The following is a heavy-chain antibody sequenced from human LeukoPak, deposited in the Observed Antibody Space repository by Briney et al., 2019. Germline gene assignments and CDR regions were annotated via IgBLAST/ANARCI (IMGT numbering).Heavy chain of an antibody. CDR1: GFTFTSSA. CDR2: IVVGSGNT. Sequence: ALVKVSCEASGFTFTSSAMQWVRQARGQRLEWIGWIVVGSGNTNYAQKFQERVTITRDMSTSTAYMELSSLRSEDTAVYYCFSGPPRINDAFDIWGQGTMVTVSS. D-gene: IGHD3-10*01. CDR3: FSGPPRINDAFDI. V-gene: IGHV1-58*02. J-gene: IGHJ3*02.